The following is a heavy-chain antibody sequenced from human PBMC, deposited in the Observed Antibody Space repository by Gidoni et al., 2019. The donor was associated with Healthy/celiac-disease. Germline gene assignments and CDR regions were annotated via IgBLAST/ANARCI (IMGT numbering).Heavy chain of an antibody. Sequence: EVQLVESGGGLVQPGGSLRLSCAASGFTFSSYWMSWVRQAPGKGLEWVANIKQDGSEKYYVDSVKGRFTISRDNAKNSLYLQMNSLRAEDTAVYYCARVDGYYDFWSGSGRNFDYWGQGTLVTVSS. D-gene: IGHD3-3*01. CDR2: IKQDGSEK. CDR1: GFTFSSYW. J-gene: IGHJ4*02. V-gene: IGHV3-7*01. CDR3: ARVDGYYDFWSGSGRNFDY.